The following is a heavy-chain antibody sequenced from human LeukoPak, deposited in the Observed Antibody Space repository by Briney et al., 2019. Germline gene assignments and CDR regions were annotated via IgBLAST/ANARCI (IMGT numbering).Heavy chain of an antibody. CDR1: GYTFTSYG. J-gene: IGHJ4*02. CDR2: ISAYYGNT. V-gene: IGHV1-18*01. Sequence: GASVKVSCKASGYTFTSYGISWVRQAPGQGLEWMGWISAYYGNTNYAQKLQGRVTMTTDTSTSTAYMELRSLRSDDTAVYYCARDLEYYDILTGPPDYWGQGTLVTVSS. CDR3: ARDLEYYDILTGPPDY. D-gene: IGHD3-9*01.